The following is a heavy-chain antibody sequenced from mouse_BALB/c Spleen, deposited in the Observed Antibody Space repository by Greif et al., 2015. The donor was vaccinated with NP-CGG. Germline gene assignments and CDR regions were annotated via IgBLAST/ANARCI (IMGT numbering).Heavy chain of an antibody. CDR1: GYAFTGSN. V-gene: IGHV1S135*01. D-gene: IGHD1-1*01. J-gene: IGHJ1*01. Sequence: EVKLQESGPELVKTGASVKVSCKASGYAFTGSNMYWVKQSHGKSLEWIGYIDPYNGGTTYNQKFKGKATLTVDKSSSTAYMQLNSLSAEDSAVYYCASDKIVGYFDVWGAGTTVTVSS. CDR2: IDPYNGGT. CDR3: ASDKIVGYFDV.